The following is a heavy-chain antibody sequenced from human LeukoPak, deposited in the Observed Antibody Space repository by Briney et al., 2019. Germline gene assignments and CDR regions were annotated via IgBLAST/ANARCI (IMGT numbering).Heavy chain of an antibody. D-gene: IGHD1-26*01. CDR3: ARDISKERAFDI. J-gene: IGHJ3*02. CDR1: GGSISSNNYY. V-gene: IGHV4-39*07. CDR2: ISYSGST. Sequence: NPSETLSLTCTVSGGSISSNNYYWGWIRQPPGKGLEWIGSISYSGSTYYNPSLKSRVTISVDTSKNQFSLKLSSVTAADTAVYYCARDISKERAFDIWGQGTMVTVPS.